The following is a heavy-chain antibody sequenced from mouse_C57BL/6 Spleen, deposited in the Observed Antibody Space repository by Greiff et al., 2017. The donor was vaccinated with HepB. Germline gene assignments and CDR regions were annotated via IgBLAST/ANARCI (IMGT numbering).Heavy chain of an antibody. V-gene: IGHV1-69*01. D-gene: IGHD2-12*01. CDR1: GYTFTSYW. CDR3: ARAVYRRFAH. CDR2: IDPSDSYT. J-gene: IGHJ3*01. Sequence: QVQLQQPGAELVMPGASVKLSCKASGYTFTSYWMHWVKQRPGQGLEWIGEIDPSDSYTNYNQKFKGKSTLTVDKSSSTAYMQLSSLTSEDSAVYYCARAVYRRFAHWGQGTLGTVSA.